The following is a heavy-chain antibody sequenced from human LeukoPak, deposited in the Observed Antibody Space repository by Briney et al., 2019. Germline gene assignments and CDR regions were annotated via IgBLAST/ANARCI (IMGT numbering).Heavy chain of an antibody. CDR3: ASIQIVLRYFAPSGGAFDI. V-gene: IGHV4-59*08. CDR1: GGSISSYY. D-gene: IGHD3-9*01. J-gene: IGHJ3*02. CDR2: IYYSGST. Sequence: SETLSLTCTVSGGSISSYYWSWIRQPPGKGLEWIGYIYYSGSTNYNPSLKSRVTISVDTSKNQFSLKLSSVTAADTAVYYCASIQIVLRYFAPSGGAFDIWGQGTMVTVSS.